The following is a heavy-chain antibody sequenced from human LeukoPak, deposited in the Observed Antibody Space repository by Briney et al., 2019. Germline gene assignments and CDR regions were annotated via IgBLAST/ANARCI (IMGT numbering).Heavy chain of an antibody. V-gene: IGHV3-30-3*01. D-gene: IGHD3-22*01. CDR1: GFTFSSYA. Sequence: GGSLRLSCAASGFTFSSYAMRWVRQAPGKGLEWVAVISYDGSNKYYADSVKGRFTISRDNAKNSLYLQMNSLRAEDTAVYYCARTGPYYYDSSGYYYFDYWGQGTLVTVSS. J-gene: IGHJ4*02. CDR2: ISYDGSNK. CDR3: ARTGPYYYDSSGYYYFDY.